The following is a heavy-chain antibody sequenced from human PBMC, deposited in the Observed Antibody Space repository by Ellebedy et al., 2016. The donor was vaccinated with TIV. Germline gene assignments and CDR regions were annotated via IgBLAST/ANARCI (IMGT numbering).Heavy chain of an antibody. Sequence: SETLSLTCTVSGGSISSSSSYWGWIRQPPGKGLEWIGNIYSSGSTYYNPSLKSRVTISVDTSKNQFSLKLSSVTAADTAVYYCARHRDGYSYALFDLWGRGTLVTVSS. CDR1: GGSISSSSSY. D-gene: IGHD5-24*01. J-gene: IGHJ2*01. CDR3: ARHRDGYSYALFDL. CDR2: IYSSGST. V-gene: IGHV4-39*01.